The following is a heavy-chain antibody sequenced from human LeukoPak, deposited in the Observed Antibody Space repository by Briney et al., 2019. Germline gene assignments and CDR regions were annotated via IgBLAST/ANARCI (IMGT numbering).Heavy chain of an antibody. D-gene: IGHD1-26*01. Sequence: AGGSLRLSCEASGFTFSDHALHWVRQAPGRGLEWVTLISYDGSNKYYADSVKGRFTISRDNSKNTLYLQMNSLRAEDTAVYYCARAVGAVHPFDYWGQGTLVTVSS. CDR1: GFTFSDHA. CDR3: ARAVGAVHPFDY. CDR2: ISYDGSNK. J-gene: IGHJ4*02. V-gene: IGHV3-30-3*01.